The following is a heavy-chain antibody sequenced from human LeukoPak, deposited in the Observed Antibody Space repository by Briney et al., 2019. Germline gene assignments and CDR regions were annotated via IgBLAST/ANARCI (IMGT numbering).Heavy chain of an antibody. Sequence: GESLKISCKGSGYSFTSYWIGWVRQMPGKGLEWMGIIYPGDSDTRYSPSFQGQVTISADKSISTAYLQWSSLKASDTATYYCASRPFETTVVPWDFYWGQGTQVTVSS. V-gene: IGHV5-51*01. CDR3: ASRPFETTVVPWDFY. J-gene: IGHJ4*02. CDR2: IYPGDSDT. D-gene: IGHD4-23*01. CDR1: GYSFTSYW.